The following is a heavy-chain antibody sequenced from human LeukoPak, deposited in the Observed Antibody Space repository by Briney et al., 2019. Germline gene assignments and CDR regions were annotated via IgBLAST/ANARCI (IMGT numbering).Heavy chain of an antibody. D-gene: IGHD6-25*01. CDR1: GFTFSDYN. CDR2: ISSSSTYI. J-gene: IGHJ6*02. CDR3: ARASSGWVKRRYYYGLDV. V-gene: IGHV3-21*01. Sequence: PGGSLRLSCAASGFTFSDYNMNWVRQAPGKGLEWVSSISSSSTYIYYADSVKGRFTISRDNAKNSLFLQMNSLRAEDTAVYYCARASSGWVKRRYYYGLDVWGQGTTVTVSS.